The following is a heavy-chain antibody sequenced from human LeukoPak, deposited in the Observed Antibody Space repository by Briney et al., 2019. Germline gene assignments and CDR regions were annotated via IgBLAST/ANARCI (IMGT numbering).Heavy chain of an antibody. CDR1: GFTFSSYS. CDR3: ANPNSGSYIDWFDP. CDR2: ISGSGGTT. J-gene: IGHJ5*02. Sequence: GGSLRLSCAASGFTFSSYSMNWVRQAPGKGLEWVSAISGSGGTTYYADSVKGRFTISRDNSKNTLYLQMNSLRVEDTAVYYCANPNSGSYIDWFDPWGQGVLVTVSS. V-gene: IGHV3-23*01. D-gene: IGHD1-26*01.